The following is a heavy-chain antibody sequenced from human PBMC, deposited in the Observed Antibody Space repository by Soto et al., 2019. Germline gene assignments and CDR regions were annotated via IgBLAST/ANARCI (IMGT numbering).Heavy chain of an antibody. CDR1: GGSFSGYY. CDR2: INHSGST. D-gene: IGHD6-6*01. CDR3: ARGGGSIAALTYYFDY. Sequence: SETLSLTCAVYGGSFSGYYWSWIRQPPGKGREWIGEINHSGSTNYNPSLKSRVTISVDTSKNQFSLKLSSVTAPDTAVYYCARGGGSIAALTYYFDYWGQGTLVTVSS. V-gene: IGHV4-34*01. J-gene: IGHJ4*02.